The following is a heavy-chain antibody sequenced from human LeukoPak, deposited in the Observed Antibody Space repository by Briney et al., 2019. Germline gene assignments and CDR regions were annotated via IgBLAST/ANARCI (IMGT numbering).Heavy chain of an antibody. V-gene: IGHV1-58*01. D-gene: IGHD3-22*01. J-gene: IGHJ3*02. Sequence: SVTVSCMASGFIFNRSAVQWVRQARGQRLEWIGWIVVGSGNTNYAQKFQERVTMTRDMSTGTAYMELSSLRSEDTAVYYCAAGNYYDSSGYYPYAFDIWGQGTMVTVSS. CDR2: IVVGSGNT. CDR1: GFIFNRSA. CDR3: AAGNYYDSSGYYPYAFDI.